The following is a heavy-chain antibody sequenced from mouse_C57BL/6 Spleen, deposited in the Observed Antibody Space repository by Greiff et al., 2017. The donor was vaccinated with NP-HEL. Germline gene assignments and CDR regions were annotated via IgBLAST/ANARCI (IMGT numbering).Heavy chain of an antibody. CDR3: ARGFYDGYY. CDR2: IYPSDSET. Sequence: QVQLQQPGAELVRPGSSVKLSCKASGYTFTSYWMDRVKQRPGQGLEWIGNIYPSDSETHYNQKFKDKATLTVDKSSSTAYMQLSSLTSEDSAVYYCARGFYDGYYWGQGTTLTVSS. CDR1: GYTFTSYW. V-gene: IGHV1-61*01. D-gene: IGHD2-3*01. J-gene: IGHJ2*01.